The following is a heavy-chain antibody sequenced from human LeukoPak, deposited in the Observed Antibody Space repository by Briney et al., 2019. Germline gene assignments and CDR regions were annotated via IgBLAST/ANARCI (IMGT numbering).Heavy chain of an antibody. D-gene: IGHD3-10*01. CDR3: ARVPLWFGSDDDYFDY. CDR1: GFTFSSYA. J-gene: IGHJ4*02. V-gene: IGHV3-48*04. Sequence: GGSLRLSCAASGFTFSSYAMHWVRQAPGKGLEWVSYISSSSSTTYYADSVKGRFTISRDNAKNSLYLQMNSLRAEDTAVYYCARVPLWFGSDDDYFDYWGQGTLVTVSS. CDR2: ISSSSSTT.